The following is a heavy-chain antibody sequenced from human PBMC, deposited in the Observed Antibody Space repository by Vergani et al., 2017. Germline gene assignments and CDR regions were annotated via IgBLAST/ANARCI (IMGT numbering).Heavy chain of an antibody. D-gene: IGHD2-15*01. CDR1: GGSVSSGSYY. CDR2: IYYSGST. J-gene: IGHJ5*02. CDR3: ARTNQGCSGGSCYEWFDP. V-gene: IGHV4-61*10. Sequence: QVQLQESGPGLVKPSETLSLTCTVSGGSVSSGSYYWSWIRQPAGKGLEWIGYIYYSGSTNYNPSLKSLVTISVDTSKNQFSLKLSSVTAADTAVYYCARTNQGCSGGSCYEWFDPWGQGTLVTVSS.